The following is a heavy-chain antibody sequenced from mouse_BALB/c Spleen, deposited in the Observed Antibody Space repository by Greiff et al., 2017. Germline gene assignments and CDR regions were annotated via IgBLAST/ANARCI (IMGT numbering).Heavy chain of an antibody. J-gene: IGHJ4*01. CDR1: GYTFTSYT. Sequence: QVQLQQSAAELARPGASVKMSCKASGYTFTSYTMHWVKQRPGQGLEWIGYINPSSGYTEYNQKFKDKTTLTADKSSSTAYMQLSSLTSEDSAVYYCARGSGYAMDYWGQGTSVTVSS. CDR3: ARGSGYAMDY. CDR2: INPSSGYT. V-gene: IGHV1-4*02. D-gene: IGHD1-1*02.